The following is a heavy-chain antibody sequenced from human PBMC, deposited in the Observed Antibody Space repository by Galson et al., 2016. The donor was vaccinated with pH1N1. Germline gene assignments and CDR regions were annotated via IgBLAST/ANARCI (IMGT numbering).Heavy chain of an antibody. J-gene: IGHJ2*01. D-gene: IGHD3-3*01. V-gene: IGHV3-48*01. CDR3: TRCANGPLDFWVFDL. Sequence: SLRLSCAASGFSFSSYTMNWVRQAPGKALEWLSHITSGSGGINYADSVKGRFTISRDNAKNSLFLEIDSLRAEVTAVYYCTRCANGPLDFWVFDLWGRGTLVSVSP. CDR2: ITSGSGGI. CDR1: GFSFSSYT.